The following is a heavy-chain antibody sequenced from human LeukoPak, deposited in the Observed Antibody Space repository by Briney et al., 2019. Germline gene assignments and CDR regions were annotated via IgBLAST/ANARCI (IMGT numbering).Heavy chain of an antibody. CDR1: GYTFSSYY. Sequence: GASVKVPCKASGYTFSSYYMHWVRQAPGQGLEWMGIINPSGGSTSYAQKFQGRVTMTRDTSTSTVYMELSSLRSEDTAVYYCARIGWGCCGNFAYYYYYMDVWGKGTTVTVSS. CDR3: ARIGWGCCGNFAYYYYYMDV. J-gene: IGHJ6*03. D-gene: IGHD4-23*01. CDR2: INPSGGST. V-gene: IGHV1-46*01.